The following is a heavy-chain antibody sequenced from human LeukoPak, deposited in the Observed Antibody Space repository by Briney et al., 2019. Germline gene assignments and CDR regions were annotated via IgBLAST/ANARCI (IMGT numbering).Heavy chain of an antibody. D-gene: IGHD2-15*01. J-gene: IGHJ3*02. CDR1: GGSISNYY. CDR2: INHSGST. V-gene: IGHV4-34*01. Sequence: PSETLSLTCTVSGGSISNYYWSWIRQPPGKGLEWIGEINHSGSTNYNPSLKSRVTISVDTSKNQFSLKLSSVTAADTAVYYCARGRPVVAATVFAFDIWGQGTMVTVSS. CDR3: ARGRPVVAATVFAFDI.